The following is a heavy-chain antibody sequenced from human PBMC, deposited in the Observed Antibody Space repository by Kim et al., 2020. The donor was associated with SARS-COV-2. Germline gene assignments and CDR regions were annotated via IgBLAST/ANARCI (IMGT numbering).Heavy chain of an antibody. J-gene: IGHJ4*02. D-gene: IGHD3-10*01. Sequence: GGSLRLSCAASGFTFSSYWMSWVRQAPGKGLEWVANIKQDGSEKYYVDSVKGRFTISRDNAKNSLYLQMNSLRAEDTAVYYCARESSLWFGELFISFWGQGTLVTVSS. V-gene: IGHV3-7*03. CDR1: GFTFSSYW. CDR3: ARESSLWFGELFISF. CDR2: IKQDGSEK.